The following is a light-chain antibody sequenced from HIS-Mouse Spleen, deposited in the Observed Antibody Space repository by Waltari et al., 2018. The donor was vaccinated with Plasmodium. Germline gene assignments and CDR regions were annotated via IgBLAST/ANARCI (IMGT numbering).Light chain of an antibody. CDR1: SSDVGGYNY. J-gene: IGLJ2*01. V-gene: IGLV2-8*01. CDR2: EVS. Sequence: QSALTQPPSSSGSPGQSVTISCPGTSSDVGGYNYVSWYQRHPVKAPKLMIYEVSKRPSGVPDRFSGSKSGNTASLTVSGLQAEDEADYYCSSYAGSNNLVFGGGTKLTVL. CDR3: SSYAGSNNLV.